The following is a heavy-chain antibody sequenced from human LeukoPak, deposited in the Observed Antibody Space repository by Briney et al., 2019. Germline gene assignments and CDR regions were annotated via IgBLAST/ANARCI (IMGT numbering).Heavy chain of an antibody. CDR2: INHNGNVN. CDR1: GFTFSSYW. D-gene: IGHD3-3*01. CDR3: ATDRGWRTSGYYLYYFEY. J-gene: IGHJ4*02. Sequence: GGSLRLSCAASGFTFSSYWMNWARQAPGKGLEWVASINHNGNVNYYVDSVKGRFTISRDNAKNSLYLQMSSLRAEDAAVYYCATDRGWRTSGYYLYYFEYWGQGTLVTYSS. V-gene: IGHV3-7*01.